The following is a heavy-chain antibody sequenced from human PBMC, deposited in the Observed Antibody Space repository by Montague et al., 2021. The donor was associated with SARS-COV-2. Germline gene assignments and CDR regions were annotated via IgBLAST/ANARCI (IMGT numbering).Heavy chain of an antibody. J-gene: IGHJ3*02. CDR2: IKQDGSEK. CDR3: ARGPWEGELLWHDAFDI. D-gene: IGHD1-26*01. Sequence: SLRLSCAASGFTFSSYRMSWVRQAPGKGPEWVANIKQDGSEKYYVDSVKGRFTISRDNAKNSLYLQMNSLRAEDTAVYYCARGPWEGELLWHDAFDIWGQGTMVTVSS. V-gene: IGHV3-7*04. CDR1: GFTFSSYR.